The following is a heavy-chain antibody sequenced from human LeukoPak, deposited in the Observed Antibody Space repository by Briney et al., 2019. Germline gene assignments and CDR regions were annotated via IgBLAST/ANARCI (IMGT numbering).Heavy chain of an antibody. V-gene: IGHV3-21*01. CDR2: IISSTTYI. J-gene: IGHJ4*02. CDR3: ARVYGSGDYYNFHFDY. D-gene: IGHD3-10*01. CDR1: GFTFTSYS. Sequence: GGSLRLSCAASGFTFTSYSMCWVRQAPGKGLEWVSSIISSTTYIYYADTVKGRLTISRDNAKKSLYLEMSSLRAEDTAVYYCARVYGSGDYYNFHFDYWGQGTLVTVSS.